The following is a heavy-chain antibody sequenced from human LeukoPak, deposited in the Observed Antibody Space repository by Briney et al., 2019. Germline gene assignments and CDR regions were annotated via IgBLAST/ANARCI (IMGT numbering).Heavy chain of an antibody. J-gene: IGHJ4*02. CDR3: ARAPMGWLIHFDY. V-gene: IGHV1-8*01. D-gene: IGHD3-3*01. CDR2: MNPNSGNT. CDR1: GYTFTSYD. Sequence: ASVEVSCKASGYTFTSYDINWVRQATGQGLEWMGWMNPNSGNTGYAQKFQGRVTMTRNTSISTAYMELSSLRSEDTAVYYCARAPMGWLIHFDYWGQGTLVTVSS.